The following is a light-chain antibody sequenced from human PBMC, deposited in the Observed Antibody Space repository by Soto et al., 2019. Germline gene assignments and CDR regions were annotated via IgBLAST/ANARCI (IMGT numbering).Light chain of an antibody. J-gene: IGKJ5*01. CDR3: QQYGSSPPIT. Sequence: EIVLTQSSGTLSLSPGERATLSCRACQSVSSSYLAWYQQKPGQAPRLLIYGASSRATGIPDRFSGSGSGTDFTLTISRLEPEDFAVYYCQQYGSSPPITFGQGTRLEIK. V-gene: IGKV3-20*01. CDR1: QSVSSSY. CDR2: GAS.